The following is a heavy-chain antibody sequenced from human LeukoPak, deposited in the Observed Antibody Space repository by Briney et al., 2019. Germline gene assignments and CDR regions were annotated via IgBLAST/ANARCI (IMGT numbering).Heavy chain of an antibody. CDR3: ARHVGSSWYTDY. CDR1: GGSISGSSFY. D-gene: IGHD6-13*01. CDR2: IYYRGST. Sequence: SETLSLTCTVSGGSISGSSFYWGWSRQPPGQGLEWIGSIYYRGSTYYNPSLKSRVTISVDTSKNQFSLKLSSVTAADTAVYYCARHVGSSWYTDYWGQGTLVTVSS. V-gene: IGHV4-39*01. J-gene: IGHJ4*02.